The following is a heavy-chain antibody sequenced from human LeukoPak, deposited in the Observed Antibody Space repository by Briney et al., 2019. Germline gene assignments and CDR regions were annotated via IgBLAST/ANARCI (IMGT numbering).Heavy chain of an antibody. V-gene: IGHV4-34*01. Sequence: SETLSLTCAVYGGSFSGYYWSWIRQPPGKGLEWIGEFNHSGSTNYNPSLKSRVTISVDTSKNQFSLKLSSVTAADTAVYYCARTGTRPGIAAAGFDYWGQGTLVTVSS. J-gene: IGHJ4*02. D-gene: IGHD6-13*01. CDR1: GGSFSGYY. CDR3: ARTGTRPGIAAAGFDY. CDR2: FNHSGST.